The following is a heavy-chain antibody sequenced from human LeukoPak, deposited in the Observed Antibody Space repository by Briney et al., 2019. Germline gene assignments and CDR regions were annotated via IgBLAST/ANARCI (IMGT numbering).Heavy chain of an antibody. CDR1: GGTFSSYA. D-gene: IGHD5-12*01. J-gene: IGHJ4*02. Sequence: SVKVSCKASGGTFSSYAISWVRQAPGQGLEWMGRIIPILGIANYAQKFQGRVTITADKSTSTAYMELSSLRSEDTAVYYCTRIGGGYDFDYWGQGTLVTVSS. V-gene: IGHV1-69*04. CDR2: IIPILGIA. CDR3: TRIGGGYDFDY.